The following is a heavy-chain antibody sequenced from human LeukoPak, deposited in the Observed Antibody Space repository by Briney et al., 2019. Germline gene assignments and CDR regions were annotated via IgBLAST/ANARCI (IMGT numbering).Heavy chain of an antibody. V-gene: IGHV1-18*01. CDR2: ISAYNGNT. CDR3: ARDRGTGDSPSGYFDL. Sequence: GASVKVSCKASGYTFTSYGISWVRQAPGQGLEWMGWISAYNGNTNYAQKLQGRVTMTTDTSTSTAYMELRSLRSDDTAVYYCARDRGTGDSPSGYFDLWGRGTLVTVSS. J-gene: IGHJ2*01. CDR1: GYTFTSYG. D-gene: IGHD7-27*01.